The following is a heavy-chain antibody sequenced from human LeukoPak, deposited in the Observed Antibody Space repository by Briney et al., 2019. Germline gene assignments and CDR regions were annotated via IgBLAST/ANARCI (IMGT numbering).Heavy chain of an antibody. Sequence: SETLSLTCTVSGYSISSGYYWGWIRQPPGKGLEWIGSIYHSGSTYYNPSLKSRVTISVDTSKNQFSLKLSSVTAADTAVYYCARLTRWGAYYDSSGYYRLRNNWFDPWGQGTLVTVSS. D-gene: IGHD3-22*01. V-gene: IGHV4-38-2*02. CDR1: GYSISSGYY. J-gene: IGHJ5*02. CDR2: IYHSGST. CDR3: ARLTRWGAYYDSSGYYRLRNNWFDP.